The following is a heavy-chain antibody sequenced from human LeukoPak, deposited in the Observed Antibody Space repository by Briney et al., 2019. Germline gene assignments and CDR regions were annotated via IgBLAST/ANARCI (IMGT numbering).Heavy chain of an antibody. D-gene: IGHD3-10*01. Sequence: SETLSLTCAVYGGSFSGYYWSWIRQPPGKGLEWIGEINHSGGTNYNPSLKCRVTISVDTSKNQFSLKLSSVTAADTAVYYCARGHGARFGYWGQGTLVTVSS. J-gene: IGHJ4*02. CDR2: INHSGGT. CDR3: ARGHGARFGY. V-gene: IGHV4-34*01. CDR1: GGSFSGYY.